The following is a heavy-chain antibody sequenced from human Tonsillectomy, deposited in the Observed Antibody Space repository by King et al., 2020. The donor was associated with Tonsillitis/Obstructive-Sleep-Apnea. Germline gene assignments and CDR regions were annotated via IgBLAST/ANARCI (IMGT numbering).Heavy chain of an antibody. Sequence: QLVQSGAEVKKPGASVKVSCKASGYTFTNYGISWVRQAPGQGLEWRAWISAHNGHTNYAQKLQGRVTMTTDTSTSTAYMELRSLRSDDTAVYYCARDSMSHYYDSSGYYTFNYWGQGTLVTVSA. D-gene: IGHD3-22*01. CDR1: GYTFTNYG. CDR3: ARDSMSHYYDSSGYYTFNY. J-gene: IGHJ4*02. V-gene: IGHV1-18*01. CDR2: ISAHNGHT.